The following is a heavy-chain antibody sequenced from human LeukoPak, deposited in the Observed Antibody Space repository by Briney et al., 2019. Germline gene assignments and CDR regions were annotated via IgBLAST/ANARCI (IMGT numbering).Heavy chain of an antibody. CDR3: AGGFWSVYFAY. J-gene: IGHJ4*02. Sequence: PSETLSLTCAVSGGSGGSISSSNYWNWIRQPPGKGLEWIGYIYYSGSTNYNPSLKSRVTMSLDTSKNQFSLKLSSVTAADTALYYCAGGFWSVYFAYGAQGTLVPVS. V-gene: IGHV4-61*01. CDR2: IYYSGST. CDR1: GGSGGSISSSNY. D-gene: IGHD3-3*01.